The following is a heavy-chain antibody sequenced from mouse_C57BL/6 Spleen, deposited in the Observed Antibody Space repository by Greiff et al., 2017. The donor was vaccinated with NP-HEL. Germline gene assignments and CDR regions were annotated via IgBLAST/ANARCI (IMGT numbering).Heavy chain of an antibody. CDR1: GFTFSDYG. V-gene: IGHV5-17*01. CDR2: ISSGSSTI. CDR3: ATDGYYNAMDY. J-gene: IGHJ4*01. Sequence: DVQLVESGGGLVKPGGSLKLSCAASGFTFSDYGMHWVRQAPEKGLEWVAYISSGSSTIYYADTVKGRFTISRDNAKNTLFLQMTSLRSEDTAMYYCATDGYYNAMDYWGQGTSVTVSS. D-gene: IGHD2-3*01.